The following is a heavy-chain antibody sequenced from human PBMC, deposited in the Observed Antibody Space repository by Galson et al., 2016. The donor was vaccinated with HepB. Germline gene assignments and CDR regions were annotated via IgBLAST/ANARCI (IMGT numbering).Heavy chain of an antibody. CDR1: GFTFSSYA. CDR2: ITSGGST. Sequence: SLRLSCAASGFTFSSYAMTWARQAPGKGLEWVSVITSGGSTYYAASVKGRFTISRDNSKNTLYVQMNNLGAEDTAVYYCAKEDNIAGATTINNWGQGTLVTVSS. CDR3: AKEDNIAGATTINN. J-gene: IGHJ4*02. D-gene: IGHD1-26*01. V-gene: IGHV3-23*01.